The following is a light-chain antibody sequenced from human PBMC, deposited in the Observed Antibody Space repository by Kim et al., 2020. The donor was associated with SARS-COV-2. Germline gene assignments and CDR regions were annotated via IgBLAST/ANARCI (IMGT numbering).Light chain of an antibody. CDR3: QQIYSTPT. CDR2: AAS. CDR1: QSISSY. V-gene: IGKV1-39*01. J-gene: IGKJ1*01. Sequence: SASVGDRVNITCRASQSISSYLNWYQQKPGKAPKLLIYAASSLQSGVTSRFSGSGSGTDFTLTISSLQPEDFATYYCQQIYSTPTFGQGTKVDIK.